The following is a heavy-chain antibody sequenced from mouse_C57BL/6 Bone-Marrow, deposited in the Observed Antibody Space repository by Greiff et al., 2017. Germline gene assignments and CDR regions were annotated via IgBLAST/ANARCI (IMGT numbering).Heavy chain of an antibody. Sequence: VQLQQPGAELVKPGASVKLSCKASGYTFTNYWMHWVKQTPGQGLEWIGMMHPNGGSPDYNEKFKSGATLSVDKSSRTADMELSSLTSEDSAVYYCARSYDYDDYTMDYWGQGTSVTVSS. J-gene: IGHJ4*01. D-gene: IGHD2-4*01. CDR3: ARSYDYDDYTMDY. CDR2: MHPNGGSP. CDR1: GYTFTNYW. V-gene: IGHV1-64*01.